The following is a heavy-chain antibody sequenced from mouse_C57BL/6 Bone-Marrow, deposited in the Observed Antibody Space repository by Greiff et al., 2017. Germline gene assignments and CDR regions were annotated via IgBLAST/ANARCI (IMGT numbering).Heavy chain of an antibody. V-gene: IGHV5-2*01. Sequence: DVKLVESGGGLVQPGESLKLSCESNEYEFPSHDMSWVRKTPEKRLELVAAINSDGGSTYYPDTMERRFIISRDNTKKTLYLQMSSLRSEDTALYYCARQAYDYGYWYFDVWGTGTTVTVSS. CDR1: EYEFPSHD. CDR2: INSDGGST. J-gene: IGHJ1*03. CDR3: ARQAYDYGYWYFDV. D-gene: IGHD2-4*01.